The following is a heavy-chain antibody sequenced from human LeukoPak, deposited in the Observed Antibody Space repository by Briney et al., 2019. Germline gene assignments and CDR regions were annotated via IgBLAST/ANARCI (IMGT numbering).Heavy chain of an antibody. D-gene: IGHD4-23*01. J-gene: IGHJ3*02. CDR1: GYSISSGYY. Sequence: SETLSLTCAVSGYSISSGYYWGWIRQPPGKGLEWIGSIYHSGSTYYNPSLKIRVTISVDTSKNQFSLKLSSVTAADTAVYYCARPLTTVVPDAFDIWGQGTMVTVSS. CDR3: ARPLTTVVPDAFDI. V-gene: IGHV4-38-2*01. CDR2: IYHSGST.